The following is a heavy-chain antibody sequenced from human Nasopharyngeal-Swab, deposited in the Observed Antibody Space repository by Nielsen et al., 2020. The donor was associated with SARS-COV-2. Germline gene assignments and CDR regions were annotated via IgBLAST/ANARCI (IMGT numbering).Heavy chain of an antibody. Sequence: GESLKISCVASGFTFSSYHMSWVRQAPGQGLQWVANIKQDAIEKNYMDSVKGRFTISRDDAKNSLFLQMNSLRAEDTAIYYCARRSCTSTSCFFDYWGQGTLVTVSS. CDR3: ARRSCTSTSCFFDY. CDR1: GFTFSSYH. V-gene: IGHV3-7*03. J-gene: IGHJ4*02. CDR2: IKQDAIEK. D-gene: IGHD2-2*01.